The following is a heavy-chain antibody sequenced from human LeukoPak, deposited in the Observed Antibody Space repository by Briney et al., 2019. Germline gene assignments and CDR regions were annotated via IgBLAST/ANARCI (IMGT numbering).Heavy chain of an antibody. CDR1: GGSISSYY. CDR3: ASQPLNWNYDR. CDR2: IYHSGST. D-gene: IGHD1-7*01. V-gene: IGHV4-59*12. J-gene: IGHJ5*02. Sequence: SETLSLTCTVSGGSISSYYWSWIRQPPGKGLEWIGEIYHSGSTNYNPSLKSRVTISVDKSKNQFSLKLSSVTAADTAVYYCASQPLNWNYDRWGQGTLVTVSS.